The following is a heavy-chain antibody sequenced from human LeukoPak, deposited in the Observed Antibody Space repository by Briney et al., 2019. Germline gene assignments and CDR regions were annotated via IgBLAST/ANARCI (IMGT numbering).Heavy chain of an antibody. Sequence: PGGSLRLSCAASGFTSRFSFSDYYMSWIRQAPGKGLEWRSFISNSGNTIHYADSVRGRFTISRDNAKNSLYLQMNSLRAEDTAVYYCARDGWATSDYWGQGTLVTVSS. CDR3: ARDGWATSDY. CDR2: ISNSGNTI. D-gene: IGHD3-10*01. V-gene: IGHV3-11*04. J-gene: IGHJ4*02. CDR1: GFTSRFSFSDYY.